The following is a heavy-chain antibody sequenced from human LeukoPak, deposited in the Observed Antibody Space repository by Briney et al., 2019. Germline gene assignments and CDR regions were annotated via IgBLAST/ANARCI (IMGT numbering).Heavy chain of an antibody. CDR3: AKAGSSSCYYCTYY. Sequence: GGSLRLSCAASGFTFSTYGMSWVRQAPGKGLEWVSAVRGSGSDTYYADSVKGRFTISRDNSKNTLYLQMNSLRAEDTAVYYCAKAGSSSCYYCTYYWGQGTLVTVSS. CDR1: GFTFSTYG. V-gene: IGHV3-23*01. CDR2: VRGSGSDT. J-gene: IGHJ4*02. D-gene: IGHD2-2*01.